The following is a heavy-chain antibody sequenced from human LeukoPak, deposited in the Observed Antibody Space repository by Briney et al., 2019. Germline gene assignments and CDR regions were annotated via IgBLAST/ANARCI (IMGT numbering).Heavy chain of an antibody. CDR1: GYRFSSNH. CDR2: IKSGGGGT. V-gene: IGHV1-46*01. CDR3: ARDSNWAFDS. D-gene: IGHD1-1*01. J-gene: IGHJ4*02. Sequence: ASVKLSCKASGYRFSSNHMHWVRQAPGQGLEWMGIIKSGGGGTTYAQKFQGRIALTRDTSTTTFYMDLNNLRFEDTAVYYCARDSNWAFDSWGQGTLVTVSS.